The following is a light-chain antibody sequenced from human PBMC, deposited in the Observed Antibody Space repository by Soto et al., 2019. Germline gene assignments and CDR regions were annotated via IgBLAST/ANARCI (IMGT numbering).Light chain of an antibody. CDR2: EAS. V-gene: IGKV3D-11*01. CDR1: QGIGGT. Sequence: VMTQSPATLSVSPGYGFPITGRTSQGIGGTLSWYQHKPGQAPRLLIYEASNRATGIPARFSGSGSGADFTLTISSLEPEDFAVYYCQQRSNWPGATVGQGTRVEI. J-gene: IGKJ5*01. CDR3: QQRSNWPGAT.